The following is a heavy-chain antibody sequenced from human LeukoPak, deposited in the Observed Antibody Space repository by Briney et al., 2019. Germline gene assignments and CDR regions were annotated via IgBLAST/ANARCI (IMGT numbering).Heavy chain of an antibody. CDR2: INPNSGGT. D-gene: IGHD5-12*01. J-gene: IGHJ4*02. CDR1: GYTFTGYY. V-gene: IGHV1-2*02. Sequence: ASVKVSCKASGYTFTGYYMQWVRQAPGQGLEWMGWINPNSGGTNYAQKFQGRVTMTRDTSISTAYMELSRLRSDDTAVYYCARVGVWYSGYGPIDYWGQGTLVTVSS. CDR3: ARVGVWYSGYGPIDY.